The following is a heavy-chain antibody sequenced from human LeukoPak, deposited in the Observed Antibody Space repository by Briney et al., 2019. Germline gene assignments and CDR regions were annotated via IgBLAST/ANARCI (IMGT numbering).Heavy chain of an antibody. J-gene: IGHJ4*02. CDR1: GGSISSYY. V-gene: IGHV4-4*07. D-gene: IGHD5-18*01. CDR2: IYTSGST. Sequence: SETLFLTCTVSGGSISSYYWSWIRQPAGKGLEWIGRIYTSGSTSYNSSLKSRVTMSVDTSKNQFSLKLSSVTAADTAVYYCARDLGGYNYGYSLDYWGQGTLVSVSS. CDR3: ARDLGGYNYGYSLDY.